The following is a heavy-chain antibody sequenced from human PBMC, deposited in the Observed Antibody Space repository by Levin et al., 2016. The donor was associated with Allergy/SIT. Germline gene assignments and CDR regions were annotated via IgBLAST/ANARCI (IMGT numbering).Heavy chain of an antibody. V-gene: IGHV4-34*01. CDR2: INHVGSV. CDR1: GGSLSGYY. J-gene: IGHJ4*02. D-gene: IGHD3-10*01. CDR3: ARLLYPTTRGTDC. Sequence: SETLSLTCAFYGGSLSGYYWIWIRQPPGKGLEWIGEINHVGSVNYNPSLKSRITVSVDTSKNHFSLKLRSVTAADTAVYYCARLLYPTTRGTDCWGQGILVTVSS.